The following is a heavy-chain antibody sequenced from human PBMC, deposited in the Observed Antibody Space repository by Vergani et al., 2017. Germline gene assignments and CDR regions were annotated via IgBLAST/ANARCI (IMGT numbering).Heavy chain of an antibody. D-gene: IGHD3-22*01. CDR2: IYPGDSDT. J-gene: IGHJ4*02. V-gene: IGHV5-51*01. CDR1: GYSFTSYW. Sequence: EVQLVQSGAEVKKPGESLKISCKGSGYSFTSYWIGWVRQMPGKGLEWMGIIYPGDSDTRYSPSFQGQVTISADKSISTAYLQWSSLKASDTAMYCCARSQKRESLYYSDSSGYPLWGQGTLVTVSS. CDR3: ARSQKRESLYYSDSSGYPL.